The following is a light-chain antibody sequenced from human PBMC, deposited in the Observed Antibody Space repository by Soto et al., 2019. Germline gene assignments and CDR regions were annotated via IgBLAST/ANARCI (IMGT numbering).Light chain of an antibody. CDR1: SSNIGGNS. Sequence: QSVLTRPPSVSAAPGQKVTISCSGSSSNIGGNSVSRYQQLPGTAPKLLIYDDNKRPSGIPDRFSGSKSGTSATLGITGFQTGDEADYYCGSWDSSLSAYVFGTGTKVTVL. V-gene: IGLV1-51*01. CDR3: GSWDSSLSAYV. J-gene: IGLJ1*01. CDR2: DDN.